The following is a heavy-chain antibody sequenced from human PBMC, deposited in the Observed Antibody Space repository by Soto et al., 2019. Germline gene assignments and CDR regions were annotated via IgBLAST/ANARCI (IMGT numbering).Heavy chain of an antibody. V-gene: IGHV3-73*02. D-gene: IGHD3-22*01. CDR3: TSTKRPTYYYDSSGFLDNWFDP. Sequence: EVQLVESGGGLVQPGGSLKLSCAASGFTFSGSAMHWVRQASGKGLEWVGRIRSKANSYATAYAASVKGRFTISSDDSKYTAYLQMNRLKTEETAVYYCTSTKRPTYYYDSSGFLDNWFDPWGQGTLVTVSS. CDR1: GFTFSGSA. CDR2: IRSKANSYAT. J-gene: IGHJ5*02.